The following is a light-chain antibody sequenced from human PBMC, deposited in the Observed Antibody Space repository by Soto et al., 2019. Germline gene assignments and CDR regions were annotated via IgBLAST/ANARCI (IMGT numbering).Light chain of an antibody. J-gene: IGKJ1*01. CDR2: GAS. V-gene: IGKV3-20*01. CDR1: QGVNTR. Sequence: EIVLTQSPATLSSFPGDRVTPSCRASQGVNTRLAWYQHRPGQAPTLLIYGASIRAAGIPDRFSGSGSGTDFTLTIRRLEPDDFAVYYCQQYGSSPRTFGQGTKVDIK. CDR3: QQYGSSPRT.